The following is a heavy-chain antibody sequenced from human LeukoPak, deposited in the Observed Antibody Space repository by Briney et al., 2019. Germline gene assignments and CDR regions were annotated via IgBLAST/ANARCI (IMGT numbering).Heavy chain of an antibody. CDR2: ISGSGGST. CDR1: GFTFTNYA. Sequence: PGGSLRLSCAASGFTFTNYAMNWVRQAPGKGLEWVSVISGSGGSTYYADSVEGRFTISRDNSKNTLFLQMNSLRAEDTAVYYCARVPVWIGYCLFDYWGQGTLVTVSS. CDR3: ARVPVWIGYCLFDY. J-gene: IGHJ4*02. D-gene: IGHD3-3*01. V-gene: IGHV3-23*01.